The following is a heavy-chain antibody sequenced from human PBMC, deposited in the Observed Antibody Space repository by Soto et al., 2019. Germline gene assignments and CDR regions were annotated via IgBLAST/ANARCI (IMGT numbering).Heavy chain of an antibody. CDR3: TPDGPYHNPYGMAV. Sequence: VGSLRLSCAASGFTFSNAWMNWVRQAPGKGLEWVGRIKSKTDGGTTDYAAPVKGRFTISRDDSKNTLYLQMNSLKTEDTAVYYFTPDGPYHNPYGMAVRCQGTTVTASS. J-gene: IGHJ6*02. D-gene: IGHD1-20*01. V-gene: IGHV3-15*07. CDR1: GFTFSNAW. CDR2: IKSKTDGGTT.